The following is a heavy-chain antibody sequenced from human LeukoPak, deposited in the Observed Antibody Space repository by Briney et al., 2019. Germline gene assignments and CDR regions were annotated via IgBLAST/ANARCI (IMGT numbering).Heavy chain of an antibody. CDR1: GGSFNGYY. V-gene: IGHV4-34*01. CDR2: INHSGST. D-gene: IGHD3-22*01. CDR3: ARGGDYYDSSGYYYPPYYYGMDV. Sequence: SETLSLTCAVYGGSFNGYYWSWIRQPPGKGLEWIGEINHSGSTNYNPSLKSRVTISVDTSKNQFSLKLSSVTAADTAVYYCARGGDYYDSSGYYYPPYYYGMDVWGQGTTVTVSS. J-gene: IGHJ6*02.